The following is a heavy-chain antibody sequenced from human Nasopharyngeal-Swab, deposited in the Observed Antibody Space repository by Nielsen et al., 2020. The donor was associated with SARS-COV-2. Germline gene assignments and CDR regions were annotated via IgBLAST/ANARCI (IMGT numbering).Heavy chain of an antibody. J-gene: IGHJ6*03. V-gene: IGHV5-51*01. CDR3: SRLRSDTSYYNYYYMDV. Sequence: GESLKISCKGSGYSFTSYWIGWVRQMPGKGLEWMGIIYPGDSDTRYSPSFQGQVTISADKSISTAYLQWSSLKASDTSMYYCSRLRSDTSYYNYYYMDVWGKGTTVTVSS. D-gene: IGHD2-2*02. CDR1: GYSFTSYW. CDR2: IYPGDSDT.